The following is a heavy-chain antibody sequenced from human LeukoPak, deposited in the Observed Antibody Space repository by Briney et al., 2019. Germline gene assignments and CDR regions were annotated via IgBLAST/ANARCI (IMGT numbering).Heavy chain of an antibody. D-gene: IGHD3-22*01. J-gene: IGHJ3*02. CDR3: AKDLSPYYYDSSDYWGDAFDI. Sequence: PGGSLRLSCEASGFTFSKYGIHWVRQPPGKGLEWVAFIRYDGSRKHYEDSLKGRFTISRDSSKNTLYLQMNSLRAEDTALYYCAKDLSPYYYDSSDYWGDAFDIWGQGTMVTVSS. V-gene: IGHV3-30*02. CDR2: IRYDGSRK. CDR1: GFTFSKYG.